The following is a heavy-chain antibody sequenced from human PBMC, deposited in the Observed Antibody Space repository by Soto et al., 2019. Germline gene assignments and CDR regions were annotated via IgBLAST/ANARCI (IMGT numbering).Heavy chain of an antibody. CDR2: IYSGGST. J-gene: IGHJ3*02. V-gene: IGHV3-53*04. CDR3: ATGCRGNKRLLHGFDI. D-gene: IGHD2-15*01. Sequence: LPSTVSEGTIRSNDMRWISQTTGKGLEWVSVIYSGGSTYYADSVEGRFTISRHNCKNTLYLQMNSLRAEDTAVYYCATGCRGNKRLLHGFDIRGQGTMVTVPS. CDR1: EGTIRSND.